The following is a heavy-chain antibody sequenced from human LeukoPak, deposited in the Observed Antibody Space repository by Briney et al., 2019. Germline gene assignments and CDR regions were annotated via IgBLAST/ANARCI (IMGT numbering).Heavy chain of an antibody. J-gene: IGHJ4*02. V-gene: IGHV4-34*01. D-gene: IGHD2-2*02. CDR3: ARCSTSCYR. CDR2: INHSGST. CDR1: GGSFSGYY. Sequence: SETLSLTCVVYGGSFSGYYWSCIRQPPGKGLEWIGEINHSGSTNYNPSLKSRVTISVDTSKNQFSLKLSSVTAADTAVYYCARCSTSCYRWGQGTLVTVSS.